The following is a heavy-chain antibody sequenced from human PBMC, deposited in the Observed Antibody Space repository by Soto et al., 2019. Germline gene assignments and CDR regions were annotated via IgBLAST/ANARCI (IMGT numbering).Heavy chain of an antibody. V-gene: IGHV3-30*18. CDR3: AKDNCISTSCYRLYNWFDP. Sequence: QVQLVESGGGVVQPGRSLRLSCAASGFTFSSYGMHWVRQAPGKGLEWVAVISYGGSNKYYADSVKGRFTISRDNSXKXLYXQMNNLRAEDTAVYYCAKDNCISTSCYRLYNWFDPWGQGTLVTVSS. CDR2: ISYGGSNK. D-gene: IGHD2-2*01. CDR1: GFTFSSYG. J-gene: IGHJ5*02.